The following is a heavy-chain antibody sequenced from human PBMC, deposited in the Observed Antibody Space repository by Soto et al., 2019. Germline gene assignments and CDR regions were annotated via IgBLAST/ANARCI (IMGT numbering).Heavy chain of an antibody. CDR3: ARARITGTTNWFDP. CDR2: INHSGST. CDR1: GGSFSGYY. D-gene: IGHD1-7*01. V-gene: IGHV4-34*01. J-gene: IGHJ5*02. Sequence: SETLSLTCAVYGGSFSGYYWSWIRQPPGKGLEWIGEINHSGSTNYNPSLKSRVTISVDTSKNQFSLKLSSVTAADTAVYYCARARITGTTNWFDPWGQGTLVTVSS.